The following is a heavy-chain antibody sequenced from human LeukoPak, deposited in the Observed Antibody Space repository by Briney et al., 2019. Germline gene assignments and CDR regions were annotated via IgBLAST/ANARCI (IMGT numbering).Heavy chain of an antibody. CDR3: AKDRKPDRIAVAGLQFDC. V-gene: IGHV3-30*18. CDR2: ISYDGSNQ. Sequence: PGRSLRLSCAASGFTFSSYGMHWVRQAPGKGLERVAIISYDGSNQYYADSVKGRFTISRDNSKNTLYLQMNSLRAEDTAVYYCAKDRKPDRIAVAGLQFDCWGQGTLVTVSS. CDR1: GFTFSSYG. D-gene: IGHD6-19*01. J-gene: IGHJ4*02.